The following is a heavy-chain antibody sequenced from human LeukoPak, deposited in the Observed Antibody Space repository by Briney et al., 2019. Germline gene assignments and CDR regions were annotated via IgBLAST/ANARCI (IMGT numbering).Heavy chain of an antibody. Sequence: GGSLRLSCAASGFTVSSNYMSWVRQAPGKGLEWVSVIYSGGSTYYADSVKGRFTISRDNSKNTLYLQMNSLRAEDTAVYYCASSDGYSYGFGYWGQGTLVTVSS. CDR1: GFTVSSNY. CDR3: ASSDGYSYGFGY. J-gene: IGHJ4*02. D-gene: IGHD5-18*01. V-gene: IGHV3-66*01. CDR2: IYSGGST.